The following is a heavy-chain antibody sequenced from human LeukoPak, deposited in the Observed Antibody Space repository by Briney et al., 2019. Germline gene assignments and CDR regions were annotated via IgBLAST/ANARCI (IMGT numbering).Heavy chain of an antibody. D-gene: IGHD5-18*01. J-gene: IGHJ6*02. Sequence: PSETLSLTCTVSGGSISSYYWSWIRQPPGKGLEWIGYIYYSASTNYNPSLKSRVTISVDTSKNQFSLKLSSVTAADTAVYYCARDSKVGHVDTAMSYYYYYGMDVWGQGTTVTVSS. CDR2: IYYSAST. CDR3: ARDSKVGHVDTAMSYYYYYGMDV. CDR1: GGSISSYY. V-gene: IGHV4-59*01.